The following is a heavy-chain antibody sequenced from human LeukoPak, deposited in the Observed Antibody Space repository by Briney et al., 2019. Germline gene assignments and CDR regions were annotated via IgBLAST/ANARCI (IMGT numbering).Heavy chain of an antibody. CDR2: ISGSGGSP. V-gene: IGHV3-23*01. J-gene: IGHJ3*02. Sequence: PGGSLRLSCAASGFTFSSYAMSWVRQAPGKGLEWVSAISGSGGSPYYADSVKGRFTISRDNSKSTLYLQMNSLRAEDTAVYYCAKGGVYPQTAFDIWGQGTMVTVSS. D-gene: IGHD5/OR15-5a*01. CDR1: GFTFSSYA. CDR3: AKGGVYPQTAFDI.